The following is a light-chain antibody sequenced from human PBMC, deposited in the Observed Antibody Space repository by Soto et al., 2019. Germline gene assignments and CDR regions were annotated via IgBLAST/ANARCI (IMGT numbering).Light chain of an antibody. CDR2: GAS. CDR1: QSVSNN. Sequence: EIVMTQSPGTLSVSPGERATLSCRASQSVSNNLAWYQQKPGQAPRLLIYGASTRAINVPARFSGSGSGTEFILTITSLQSEDFAVYYCHQYNFWPRTFGQGTKV. J-gene: IGKJ1*01. V-gene: IGKV3-15*01. CDR3: HQYNFWPRT.